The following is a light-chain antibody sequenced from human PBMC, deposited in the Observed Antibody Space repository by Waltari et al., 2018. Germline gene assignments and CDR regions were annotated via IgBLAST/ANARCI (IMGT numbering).Light chain of an antibody. CDR1: QSISRP. V-gene: IGKV3-20*01. CDR3: QQYVTLPAT. CDR2: DAY. J-gene: IGKJ1*01. Sequence: IVLTQSPGTMSLSPGDRATLSCRTSQSISRPLAWSQQKPGQAPRLLIYDAYRRATGIPDRFIVSGSGTDFSLTISRLEPEDFAVYYCQQYVTLPATFGQGTRVEL.